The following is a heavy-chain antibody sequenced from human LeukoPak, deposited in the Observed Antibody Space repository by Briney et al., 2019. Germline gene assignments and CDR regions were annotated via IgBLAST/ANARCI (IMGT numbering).Heavy chain of an antibody. V-gene: IGHV3-30*04. CDR3: ARDYSKQKITSYYYYMDV. CDR2: ISYDGGTK. Sequence: GGSLRLSCAASGFTFSSYAMHWVRQAPGKGLEWVAVISYDGGTKYYADSVKGRFTISRDNSKNTLYLQMNSLRAEDTAIYYCARDYSKQKITSYYYYMDVWGKGTTVTVSS. D-gene: IGHD3-16*01. CDR1: GFTFSSYA. J-gene: IGHJ6*03.